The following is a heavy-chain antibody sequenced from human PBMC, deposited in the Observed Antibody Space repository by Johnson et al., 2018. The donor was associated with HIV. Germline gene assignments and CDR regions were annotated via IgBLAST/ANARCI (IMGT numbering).Heavy chain of an antibody. Sequence: VQLVESGGGLVKPGGSLRLSCTVSGFTFKNVWMSWVRQAPGKGLEWVGRIKTKPDGGTTDYAAPVKGRFTISRDDSKDTLYLQMSSLKTDDTAVYYCTTDYHAVFGGFDIWGQGTMVTVSS. CDR1: GFTFKNVW. CDR3: TTDYHAVFGGFDI. CDR2: IKTKPDGGTT. J-gene: IGHJ3*02. V-gene: IGHV3-15*01. D-gene: IGHD4-23*01.